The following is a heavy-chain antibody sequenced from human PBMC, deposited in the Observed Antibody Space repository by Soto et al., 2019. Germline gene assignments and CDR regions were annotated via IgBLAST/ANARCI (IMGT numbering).Heavy chain of an antibody. CDR3: VRRAKVAATPSYYYYGMDV. V-gene: IGHV1-69*13. D-gene: IGHD2-15*01. J-gene: IGHJ6*02. CDR2: LTPIFGTA. CDR1: GGTFSSYA. Sequence: SVKVSCKASGGTFSSYAISWVLQAPGQGLEWMGGLTPIFGTADYAQKFQGSVTITADESTCTAYMHLSSLRSEDTAVYFCVRRAKVAATPSYYYYGMDVWGQGTTVTVSS.